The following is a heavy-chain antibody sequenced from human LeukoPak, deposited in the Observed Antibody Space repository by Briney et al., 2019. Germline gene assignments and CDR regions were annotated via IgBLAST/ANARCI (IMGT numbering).Heavy chain of an antibody. J-gene: IGHJ4*02. CDR1: GYSFTSYW. Sequence: GESLKISCKGSGYSFTSYWIGWVRQMPGKGLGWIGTIYPGDSATRSSPSFQGQVTISADKSISTAYLQWSSLKASDTAMYYCARQSAAAGTDWGQGTLVTVPS. CDR3: ARQSAAAGTD. CDR2: IYPGDSAT. D-gene: IGHD6-13*01. V-gene: IGHV5-51*01.